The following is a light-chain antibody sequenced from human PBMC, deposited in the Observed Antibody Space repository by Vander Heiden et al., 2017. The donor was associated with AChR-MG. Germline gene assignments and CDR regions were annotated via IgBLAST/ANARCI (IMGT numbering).Light chain of an antibody. CDR1: SSNSGAGND. CDR3: QSYDTSLSGHVV. CDR2: GDS. Sequence: QSVLPQPPPVSGAPGQRVTITCTGNSSNSGAGNDVHWYQQLPGAAPKLLIYGDSSRPSGVPDRFSGSKSGTSASLAITGLQADDEADYYCQSYDTSLSGHVVFGGGTRLTVL. J-gene: IGLJ2*01. V-gene: IGLV1-40*01.